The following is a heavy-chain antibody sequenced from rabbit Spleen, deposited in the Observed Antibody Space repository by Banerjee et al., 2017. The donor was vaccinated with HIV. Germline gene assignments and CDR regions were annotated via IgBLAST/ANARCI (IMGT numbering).Heavy chain of an antibody. CDR3: ARDTGSSFSSYGMDL. J-gene: IGHJ6*01. V-gene: IGHV1S40*01. Sequence: QSLEESGGGLVQPGASLTLTCTASGFTISGYHICWVRQAPGKGLEWISCIAGSSSGFTYSATWAKGRFTCSKTSSTTVTLQMTSLTVADTATYFCARDTGSSFSSYGMDLWGPGTLVTVS. D-gene: IGHD8-1*01. CDR1: GFTISGYH. CDR2: IAGSSSGFT.